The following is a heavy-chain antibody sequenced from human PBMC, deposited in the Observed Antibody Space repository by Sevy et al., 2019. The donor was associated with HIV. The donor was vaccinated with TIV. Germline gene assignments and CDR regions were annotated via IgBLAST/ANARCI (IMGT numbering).Heavy chain of an antibody. V-gene: IGHV3-23*01. CDR1: GFTFSSYA. Sequence: GGSLRLSCAASGFTFSSYAMSWVRQAPGKGLEWVSAISGSGGSTYYADSVKGRFTISRDNSKNTLYMQMNSLATEETAVYYCANDLVVAARPEAENWGQGTLVTVSS. D-gene: IGHD6-6*01. J-gene: IGHJ4*02. CDR2: ISGSGGST. CDR3: ANDLVVAARPEAEN.